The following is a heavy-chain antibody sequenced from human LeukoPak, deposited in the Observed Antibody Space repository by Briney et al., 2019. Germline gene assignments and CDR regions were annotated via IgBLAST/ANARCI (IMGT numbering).Heavy chain of an antibody. V-gene: IGHV4-34*01. CDR2: INHSGST. D-gene: IGHD3-3*01. CDR3: ARGGYYDFWSGSLFDY. J-gene: IGHJ4*02. Sequence: PSETLSLTCAVYGGSFSGYYWSWIRQPPGKGLEWIGEINHSGSTNYNPSLKSRVAISVDTSKNQFSLKLSSVTAADTAVYYCARGGYYDFWSGSLFDYWGQGTLVTVSS. CDR1: GGSFSGYY.